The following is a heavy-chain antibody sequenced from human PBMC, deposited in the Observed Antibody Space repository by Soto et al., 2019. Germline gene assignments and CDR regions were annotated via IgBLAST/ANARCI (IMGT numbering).Heavy chain of an antibody. D-gene: IGHD6-19*01. CDR1: GFTFSSYD. V-gene: IGHV3-13*04. CDR2: IGTAGDT. Sequence: PGGSLRLSCAASGFTFSSYDMHWVRQATGKVLEWVSAIGTAGDTYYPGSVKGRFTISRENAKNSLYLQMNSLRAGDTAVYYCAREGIAVAGTVVYYYGMDVWGQGTTGTVSS. CDR3: AREGIAVAGTVVYYYGMDV. J-gene: IGHJ6*02.